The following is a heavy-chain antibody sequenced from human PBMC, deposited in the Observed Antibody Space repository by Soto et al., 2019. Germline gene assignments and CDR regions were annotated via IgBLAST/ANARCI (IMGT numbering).Heavy chain of an antibody. CDR1: GFTFSSYA. CDR2: ISYDGSNK. V-gene: IGHV3-30-3*01. D-gene: IGHD6-13*01. CDR3: ARGGSSSWYRWFDP. J-gene: IGHJ5*02. Sequence: LRLSCAASGFTFSSYAMHWVRQAPGKGLEWVAVISYDGSNKYYADSVKGRFTISRDNSKNTLYLQMNSLRAEDTAVYYCARGGSSSWYRWFDPWGQGTLVTVSS.